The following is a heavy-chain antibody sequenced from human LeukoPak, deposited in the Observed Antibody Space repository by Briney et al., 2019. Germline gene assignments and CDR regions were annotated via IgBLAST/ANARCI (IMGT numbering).Heavy chain of an antibody. D-gene: IGHD3-22*01. CDR2: ISAYNGNT. Sequence: ASVKVSCKASGYTFTSYGISWVRQAPGQGLEWMGWISAYNGNTNYAQKLQGRVTMTTDTSTSTAYMELRSLRPEDSAVYYCAGFFYDNSGDAFDIWGQGTMVTVS. J-gene: IGHJ3*02. V-gene: IGHV1-18*01. CDR1: GYTFTSYG. CDR3: AGFFYDNSGDAFDI.